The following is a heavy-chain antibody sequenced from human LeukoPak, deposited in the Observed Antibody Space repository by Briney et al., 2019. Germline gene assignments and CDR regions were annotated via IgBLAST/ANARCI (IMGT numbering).Heavy chain of an antibody. V-gene: IGHV3-7*05. J-gene: IGHJ4*02. CDR3: ARTRHGYWGY. D-gene: IGHD5-18*01. CDR1: GFTFSSYW. Sequence: GGSLRLSCAASGFTFSSYWMSWVRQVPGKGLEWVANIREDGSEKNYVDSVKGRFTISRDNAKNSLYLHMSSLGAEDTAVYYCARTRHGYWGYWGQGTLVTVSS. CDR2: IREDGSEK.